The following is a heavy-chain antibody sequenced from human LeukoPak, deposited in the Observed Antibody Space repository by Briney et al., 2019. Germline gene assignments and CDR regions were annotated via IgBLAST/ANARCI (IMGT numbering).Heavy chain of an antibody. V-gene: IGHV1-8*03. CDR1: GYSFTNYG. CDR2: ISGYNSKP. D-gene: IGHD3-22*01. CDR3: ARGSRRRYYDSSGSNHNLTPFDY. J-gene: IGHJ4*02. Sequence: GASVKVSCKTSGYSFTNYGITWVRQAPGQGLEWMGWISGYNSKPFYAQNFQGRVTITRNTSISTAYMELSSLRSDDTAVYYCARGSRRRYYDSSGSNHNLTPFDYWGQGTLVTVSS.